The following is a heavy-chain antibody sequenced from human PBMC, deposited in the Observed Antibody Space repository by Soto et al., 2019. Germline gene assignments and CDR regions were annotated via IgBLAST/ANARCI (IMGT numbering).Heavy chain of an antibody. CDR2: IHQTGIT. J-gene: IGHJ4*02. Sequence: NPSETLSLTCAVSGGSISSGGYSWSWIRQPPGKGLEWIGYIHQTGITYYNPSLKSRVTISLDRSNNQFSLNLSSVTAADTSVYFCARDRKQSNYFDYWGPGTLVTVSS. V-gene: IGHV4-30-2*01. CDR3: ARDRKQSNYFDY. CDR1: GGSISSGGYS.